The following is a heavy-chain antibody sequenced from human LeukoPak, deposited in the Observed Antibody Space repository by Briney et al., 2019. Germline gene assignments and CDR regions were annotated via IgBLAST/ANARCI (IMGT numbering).Heavy chain of an antibody. V-gene: IGHV4-34*01. CDR1: GGSFSGYY. J-gene: IGHJ5*02. CDR2: INHSGST. Sequence: SETLSLTCAVYGGSFSGYYWSWIRRPPGKGLEWIGEINHSGSTNYNPSLKSRVTISVDTSKNQFSLKLSSVTAADTAVYYCARGPAGWFDPWGQGTLVTVSS. CDR3: ARGPAGWFDP.